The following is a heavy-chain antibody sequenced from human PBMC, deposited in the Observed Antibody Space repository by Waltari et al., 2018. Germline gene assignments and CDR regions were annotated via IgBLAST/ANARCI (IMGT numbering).Heavy chain of an antibody. CDR2: IYYRGST. J-gene: IGHJ4*02. CDR3: ARVQGSGLIDY. D-gene: IGHD5-12*01. Sequence: QVQLQESGPGLVKPSETLSLTGTGTGGSISSYSWIWIRQPPGKGLELIGYIYYRGSTNYNPSLKSRVTISVDTSKNQFSRKLSSVTAADTAVYYCARVQGSGLIDYWGQGTLVTVSS. V-gene: IGHV4-59*01. CDR1: GGSISSYS.